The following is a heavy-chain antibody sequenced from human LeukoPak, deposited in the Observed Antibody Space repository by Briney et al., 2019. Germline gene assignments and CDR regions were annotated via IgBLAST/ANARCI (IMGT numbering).Heavy chain of an antibody. V-gene: IGHV4-39*02. Sequence: PSETLSLTCTVSGDSISSSSYSWGWIRQPPGKGLEWIGTIDYSGSTYSNPSLKSRVTISVDASKIHFSLKLSSVTAADTAVYYCARVQPYPYGDFDYWGQGTLVTVSS. CDR3: ARVQPYPYGDFDY. CDR1: GDSISSSSYS. D-gene: IGHD4-17*01. J-gene: IGHJ4*02. CDR2: IDYSGST.